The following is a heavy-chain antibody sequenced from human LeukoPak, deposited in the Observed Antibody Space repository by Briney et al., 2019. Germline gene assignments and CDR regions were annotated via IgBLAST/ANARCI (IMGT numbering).Heavy chain of an antibody. D-gene: IGHD3-10*02. J-gene: IGHJ6*04. CDR2: ISSSGSTI. Sequence: GGSLRLSCAASGFTFSSYEMNWVRQAPGKGLEWVSYISSSGSTIYYADSVKGRFTISRDNAKNPLYLQMNSLRTEDTAVYYCAELGITMIGGVWGKGTTVTISS. CDR1: GFTFSSYE. CDR3: AELGITMIGGV. V-gene: IGHV3-48*03.